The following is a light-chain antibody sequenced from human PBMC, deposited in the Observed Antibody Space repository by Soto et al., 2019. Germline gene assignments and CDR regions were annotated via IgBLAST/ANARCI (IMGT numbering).Light chain of an antibody. Sequence: QCALTQPASVSGSPGQSIAISCTGTSSDVGAYNYVCWHQQHPGKAPKLMIYDVSNRPSGISDRFSGSKSGNTASLTISGLQTEDEADYHCSSCTTSNTYVFGTGTKVTVL. CDR1: SSDVGAYNY. J-gene: IGLJ1*01. CDR3: SSCTTSNTYV. V-gene: IGLV2-14*03. CDR2: DVS.